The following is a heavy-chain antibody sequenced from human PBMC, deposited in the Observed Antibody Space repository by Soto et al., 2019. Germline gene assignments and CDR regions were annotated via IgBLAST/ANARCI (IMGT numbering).Heavy chain of an antibody. CDR1: GYSFSAYH. D-gene: IGHD6-19*01. CDR3: ARGQGSGWYEDLDY. CDR2: INPNSGGT. V-gene: IGHV1-2*04. J-gene: IGHJ4*02. Sequence: QVQLVQSGAEVKEPGASVKVSCKASGYSFSAYHMHWVRQAPGQGLEWMGWINPNSGGTNYAQKFQGWVTMTTDTSISTAFMELRRLRPDDTAVYYCARGQGSGWYEDLDYWAQGTLVTISS.